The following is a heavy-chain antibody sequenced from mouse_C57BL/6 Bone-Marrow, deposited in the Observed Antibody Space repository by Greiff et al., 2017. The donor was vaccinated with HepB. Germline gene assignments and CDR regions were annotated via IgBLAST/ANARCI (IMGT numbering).Heavy chain of an antibody. J-gene: IGHJ2*01. CDR3: ARGGDY. Sequence: VQLKESGAELVKPGASVKMSCKASGYTFTSYWITWVKQRPGQGLEWIGDIYPGSGSTNYNEKFKSKATLTVDTSSSTAYMQLSSLTSEDSAVYYCARGGDYWGQGTTLTVSS. CDR2: IYPGSGST. CDR1: GYTFTSYW. V-gene: IGHV1-55*01.